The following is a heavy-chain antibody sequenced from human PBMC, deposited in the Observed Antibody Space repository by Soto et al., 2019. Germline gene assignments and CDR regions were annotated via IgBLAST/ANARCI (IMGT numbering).Heavy chain of an antibody. J-gene: IGHJ4*02. CDR2: IDSDGSGI. D-gene: IGHD2-15*01. CDR3: VRTSLVVAVATREDF. V-gene: IGHV3-74*01. CDR1: GFTFSNYW. Sequence: EVQLVESGGGLVQPGESLRLSCAASGFTFSNYWMHWVRQAPGKGLVWVSRIDSDGSGITYADFVKGRFTISRDNAKNTVYLHMNSLTAEDTAVYYCVRTSLVVAVATREDFWGQGTLVTVSS.